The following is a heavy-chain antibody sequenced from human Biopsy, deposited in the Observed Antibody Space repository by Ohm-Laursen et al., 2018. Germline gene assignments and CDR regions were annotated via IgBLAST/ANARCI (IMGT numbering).Heavy chain of an antibody. CDR1: GGTFRSYV. V-gene: IGHV1-69*06. CDR2: IIPTFDTP. CDR3: AGGAAKGNPYDH. J-gene: IGHJ5*02. D-gene: IGHD3-10*01. Sequence: SVKVSCKASGGTFRSYVIRWVRQAPGQGLEWMGRIIPTFDTPTYAPDFQGRVTFTADKSTGTAHLDLSRLRSEDTAIYYCAGGAAKGNPYDHWGQGTLVTVSS.